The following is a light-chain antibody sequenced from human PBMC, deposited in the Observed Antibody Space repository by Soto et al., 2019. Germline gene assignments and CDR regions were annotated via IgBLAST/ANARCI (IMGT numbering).Light chain of an antibody. Sequence: DIEVTQTPSSLSASVGDRVTITCRERQPINPYLNWYQQTPGPAPNLLIYDASSLQSGVPSRFRGSGSGTDFTLTITSLQPEDLATYYCQQSFSNPLTFGGGTKVDI. CDR2: DAS. V-gene: IGKV1-39*01. CDR1: QPINPY. J-gene: IGKJ4*01. CDR3: QQSFSNPLT.